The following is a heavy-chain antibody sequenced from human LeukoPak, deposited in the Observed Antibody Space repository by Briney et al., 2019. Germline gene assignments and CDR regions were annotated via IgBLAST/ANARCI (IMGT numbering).Heavy chain of an antibody. CDR3: ARAIDCSSTSCFSRVVNT. CDR1: GGTFSSYA. CDR2: IIPIFGTA. Sequence: SVKVSCXASGGTFSSYAISWVRQAHGQGLEWMGRIIPIFGTANYAQKFQGRVTITTDESTSTAYMELSSLRSEDTAVYYCARAIDCSSTSCFSRVVNTWGQGTLVTVSS. V-gene: IGHV1-69*05. D-gene: IGHD2-2*01. J-gene: IGHJ5*02.